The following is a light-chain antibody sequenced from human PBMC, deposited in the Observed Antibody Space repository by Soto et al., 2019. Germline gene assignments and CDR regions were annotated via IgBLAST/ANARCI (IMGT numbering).Light chain of an antibody. CDR3: QQYGSSSTWT. J-gene: IGKJ1*01. Sequence: EIVLTQYPGTLSLSHGERDTLSCRASQSVSSSYLAWYQQKPGQAPRLLIYGASSRATGIPDRFSGSGSGTDFTLTISRLEPEDFAVYYCQQYGSSSTWTFGQGAKVDIK. CDR1: QSVSSSY. V-gene: IGKV3-20*01. CDR2: GAS.